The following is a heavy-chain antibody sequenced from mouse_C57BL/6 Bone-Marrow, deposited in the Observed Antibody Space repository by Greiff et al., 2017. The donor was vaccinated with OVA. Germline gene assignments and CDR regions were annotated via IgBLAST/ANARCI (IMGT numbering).Heavy chain of an antibody. CDR3: TTYGYYAY. J-gene: IGHJ3*01. CDR2: IDTENGDT. V-gene: IGHV14-4*01. D-gene: IGHD2-3*01. CDR1: GFTITDDY. Sequence: EVQLQQSGAELVRPGASVKLSCTASGFTITDDYMRWVKRRPEQGLEWIGWIDTENGDTEYDSKFQGRATITADTSSNTAYLQLSSLTAEDTAVYYCTTYGYYAYWGQGTLVTVSA.